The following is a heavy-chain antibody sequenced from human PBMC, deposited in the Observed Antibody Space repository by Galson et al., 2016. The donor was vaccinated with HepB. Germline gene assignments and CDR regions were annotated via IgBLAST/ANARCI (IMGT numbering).Heavy chain of an antibody. J-gene: IGHJ4*02. CDR1: GYTFNTYG. D-gene: IGHD4-11*01. CDR3: ARGHYSVDF. V-gene: IGHV1-18*01. CDR2: ISAYSADT. Sequence: SVKVSCKASGYTFNTYGITWVRQAPGQGLKWMGWISAYSADTNYAQNLHGRVNITTDTFTSTAYMELRSLRPDDTAVYYCARGHYSVDFWGQGTLVTVSS.